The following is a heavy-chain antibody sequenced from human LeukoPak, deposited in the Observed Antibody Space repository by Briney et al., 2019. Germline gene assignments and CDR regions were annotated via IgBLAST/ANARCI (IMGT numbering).Heavy chain of an antibody. V-gene: IGHV4-59*08. CDR2: IYYTGST. J-gene: IGHJ4*02. D-gene: IGHD3-10*01. Sequence: SETLSLTCTVSGGSINSYYWNWIRQPPGKGLDWIGYIYYTGSTNYNPSLKSRVTISVDTSKNQFSLKLSSVTAADTAVYYCASGSSFDHWGQGTLVTVSS. CDR1: GGSINSYY. CDR3: ASGSSFDH.